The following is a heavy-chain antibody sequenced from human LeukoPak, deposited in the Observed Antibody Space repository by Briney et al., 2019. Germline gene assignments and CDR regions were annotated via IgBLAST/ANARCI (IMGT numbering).Heavy chain of an antibody. J-gene: IGHJ4*02. D-gene: IGHD3-10*01. CDR2: IKQDGSEK. V-gene: IGHV3-7*01. CDR1: GFTFSSYW. CDR3: ARSGFGELLFDY. Sequence: GGSLRLSCAASGFTFSSYWMTWVRQAPGKGLEWVANIKQDGSEKYYVDSVKGRFTISRDYAKNSLYLQMNSLRAEDTAVYYCARSGFGELLFDYWGQGTLVTVSS.